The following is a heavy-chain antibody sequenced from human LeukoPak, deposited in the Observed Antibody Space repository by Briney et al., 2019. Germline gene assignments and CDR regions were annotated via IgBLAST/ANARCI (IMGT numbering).Heavy chain of an antibody. Sequence: SETLSLTCTVSGGSISSNNYYWGWIRQPPGKGLEWIGSAFYSGSTYYTPSLKSRVTISMDTSKNQFSLKLSSVTAADTAVFFCARHGAVAAQDAFDVWGQGTMVTVSS. D-gene: IGHD6-19*01. J-gene: IGHJ3*01. CDR1: GGSISSNNYY. CDR3: ARHGAVAAQDAFDV. CDR2: AFYSGST. V-gene: IGHV4-39*01.